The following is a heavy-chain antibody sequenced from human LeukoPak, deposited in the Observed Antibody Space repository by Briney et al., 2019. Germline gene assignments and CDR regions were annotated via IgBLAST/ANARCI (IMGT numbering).Heavy chain of an antibody. V-gene: IGHV4-30-2*01. J-gene: IGHJ4*02. CDR1: GGSISSGGYY. CDR2: IYHSGST. CDR3: ARSAYYYDSSLGY. D-gene: IGHD3-22*01. Sequence: SETLSLTCTVSGGSISSGGYYWSWIRQPPGKGLEWIGYIYHSGSTYYNPSLKSRVTISVDRSKNQFSLKLSSVTAADTAVYYCARSAYYYDSSLGYWGQGTLVTVSS.